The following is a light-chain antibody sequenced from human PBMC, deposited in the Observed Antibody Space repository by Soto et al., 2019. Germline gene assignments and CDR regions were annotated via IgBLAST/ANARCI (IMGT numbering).Light chain of an antibody. Sequence: DILMTQSPSTLSASLGDRFTITCQASQTISSWVAWYQQKPGRAPKLLIYKASSLETGVPSRFSGSGSGTEFTLTISSLQPDDFATYYCQQYNSYSTFGQGTKVDI. V-gene: IGKV1-5*03. CDR1: QTISSW. CDR2: KAS. CDR3: QQYNSYST. J-gene: IGKJ1*01.